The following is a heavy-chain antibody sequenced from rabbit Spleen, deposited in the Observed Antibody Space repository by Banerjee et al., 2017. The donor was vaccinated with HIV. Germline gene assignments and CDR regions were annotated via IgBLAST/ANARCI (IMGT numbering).Heavy chain of an antibody. D-gene: IGHD1-1*01. CDR2: IDTSSANT. J-gene: IGHJ3*01. CDR3: ARDLTDVIGWNFGG. Sequence: QLEESGGGLVKPEGSLTLTCTASGLSFSGGGYVCWVRQAPGKGLEWIGCIDTSSANTAYATWGKGRFTISKTSSTTVTLQMTSLTAADTATYFCARDLTDVIGWNFGGGGQGTLVTV. CDR1: GLSFSGGGY. V-gene: IGHV1S45*01.